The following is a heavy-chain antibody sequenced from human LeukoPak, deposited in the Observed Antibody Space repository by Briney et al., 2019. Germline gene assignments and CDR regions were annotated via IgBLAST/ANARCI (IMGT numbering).Heavy chain of an antibody. Sequence: GGSLRLSCAASGLSVSDNYSTWVRQAPEKGPEWVSVIHIRGSTFYADSVRGRFTISRDNSKNSLYLQMNNLRAEDTAVYYCARAPGLRNAFDIWGKGTMVTVSS. V-gene: IGHV3-66*01. CDR3: ARAPGLRNAFDI. CDR2: IHIRGST. CDR1: GLSVSDNY. D-gene: IGHD5/OR15-5a*01. J-gene: IGHJ3*02.